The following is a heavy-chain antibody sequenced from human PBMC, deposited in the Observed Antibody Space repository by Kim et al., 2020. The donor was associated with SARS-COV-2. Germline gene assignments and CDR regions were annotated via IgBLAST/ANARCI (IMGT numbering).Heavy chain of an antibody. D-gene: IGHD5-12*01. V-gene: IGHV3-49*04. Sequence: GGSLRLSCTASGFTFGDCAMSWVRQAPGKGLEWLGFIRSKAYGGTTEYAASVKGRFTISRDDSKSIAYLQMNSLKTEDTAVYYCTRAHNIGRWAYYYYYYMDVWGKGTTVTVSS. CDR1: GFTFGDCA. J-gene: IGHJ6*03. CDR2: IRSKAYGGTT. CDR3: TRAHNIGRWAYYYYYYMDV.